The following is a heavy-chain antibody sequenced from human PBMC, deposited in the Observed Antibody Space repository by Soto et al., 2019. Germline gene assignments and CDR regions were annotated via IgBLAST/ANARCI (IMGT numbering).Heavy chain of an antibody. V-gene: IGHV1-2*02. CDR3: ARVIRGAYYNSPLDT. CDR2: INPYSGGA. CDR1: GYTFTGYF. J-gene: IGHJ5*02. Sequence: ASVKVTCTASGYTFTGYFRHWVRQAPGQGLEWMGWINPYSGGADYAQSFQGRVTMTRDTSISTVYMELSRLRFDDTAVYYCARVIRGAYYNSPLDTWGQGTVVTVSS. D-gene: IGHD3-10*01.